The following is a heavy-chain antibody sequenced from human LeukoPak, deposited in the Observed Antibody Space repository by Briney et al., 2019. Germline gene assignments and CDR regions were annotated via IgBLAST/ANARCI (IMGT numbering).Heavy chain of an antibody. D-gene: IGHD3/OR15-3a*01. J-gene: IGHJ5*02. CDR2: ISGSGGST. V-gene: IGHV3-23*01. CDR3: AKDRTGTFWFDP. CDR1: GFPFKSYA. Sequence: GGSLRLSCAASGFPFKSYAMSWVRDAPGKGLECVSAISGSGGSTLYADSVRGRFNIPRHNSKNTLYLQMNSLRAEDTAVYYSAKDRTGTFWFDPWGQGTLVTVSS.